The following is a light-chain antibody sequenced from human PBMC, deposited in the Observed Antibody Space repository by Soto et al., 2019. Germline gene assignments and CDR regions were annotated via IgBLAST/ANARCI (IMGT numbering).Light chain of an antibody. Sequence: QSVLTQPPSASGTPGQRVTISCSGSSSNIGSNYVYWYQQLPGTAPKLLIYRNNQRPSGVPDRFSGSKSGTSASLAISGLRSEDDADYYCAAWDDSLSAFYVVGTGTQLTVL. J-gene: IGLJ1*01. CDR1: SSNIGSNY. CDR3: AAWDDSLSAFYV. CDR2: RNN. V-gene: IGLV1-47*01.